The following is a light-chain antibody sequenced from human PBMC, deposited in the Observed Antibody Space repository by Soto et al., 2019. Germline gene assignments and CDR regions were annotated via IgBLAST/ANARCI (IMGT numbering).Light chain of an antibody. Sequence: IQMTQSPSSLSASVGDRVTITCRASQRITTYLNWYRQKPGEAPKLLISTSGTLQRGVPSRFSGSGPGTDFTLTITALRPEDFATYFCQQTYSTPYTFGQGTKLEIK. CDR1: QRITTY. CDR3: QQTYSTPYT. J-gene: IGKJ2*01. CDR2: TSG. V-gene: IGKV1-39*01.